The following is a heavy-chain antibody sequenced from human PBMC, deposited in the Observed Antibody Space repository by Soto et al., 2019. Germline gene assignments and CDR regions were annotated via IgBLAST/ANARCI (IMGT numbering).Heavy chain of an antibody. D-gene: IGHD5-12*01. V-gene: IGHV3-23*01. CDR2: ISGSGGST. Sequence: GGSLRLSCAASGFTFSSYAMSWVRQAPGKGLEWVSAISGSGGSTYYADSVKGRFTISRDNSKNTLYLQMNSLRAEDTAVYYCAKDSDGGYDYGDFDYWGQGTLVTVSS. CDR1: GFTFSSYA. J-gene: IGHJ4*02. CDR3: AKDSDGGYDYGDFDY.